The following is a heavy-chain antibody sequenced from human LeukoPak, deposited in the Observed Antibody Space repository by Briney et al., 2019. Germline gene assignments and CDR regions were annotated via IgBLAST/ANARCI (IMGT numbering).Heavy chain of an antibody. CDR2: ISYDGSNK. CDR3: ARGAGKYSGSSDFDY. CDR1: GFTFNDHA. V-gene: IGHV3-30-3*01. D-gene: IGHD1-26*01. J-gene: IGHJ4*02. Sequence: GGSLRLSCAASGFTFNDHAMHWVRLAPGKGLEWVAVISYDGSNKYYADSVKGRFTISRDNSKNTLYLQMNSLRVEDTAVYYCARGAGKYSGSSDFDYWGQGTLVTVSS.